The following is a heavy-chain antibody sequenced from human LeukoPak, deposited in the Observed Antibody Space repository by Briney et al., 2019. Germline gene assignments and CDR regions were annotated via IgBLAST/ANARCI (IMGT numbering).Heavy chain of an antibody. J-gene: IGHJ4*02. CDR3: AKDATASPYFHWFDN. CDR2: ISSGDRT. CDR1: GFTFSSYA. Sequence: GGSLRLSCASSGFTFSSYAMNWVRQAPGKGLEWVAGISSGDRTFHAESVKGRFTISRDKSKDTLYLQMNSLRAEDTAVYYCAKDATASPYFHWFDNWGQGTQVIVSS. V-gene: IGHV3-23*01. D-gene: IGHD3-9*01.